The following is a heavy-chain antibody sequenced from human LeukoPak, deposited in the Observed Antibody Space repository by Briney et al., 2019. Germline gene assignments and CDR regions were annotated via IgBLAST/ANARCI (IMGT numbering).Heavy chain of an antibody. CDR1: GFTFDDYA. D-gene: IGHD4-17*01. Sequence: GGSLRLSCSASGFTFDDYAVSWFRQAPGKGLEWVGFIRSKAFGGTPEYAASVRGRFTISRDDSKSIAYLQVNSLKTEDTAVYYCTRNTVTVHFDYWSQGTLVTVSS. J-gene: IGHJ4*02. CDR2: IRSKAFGGTP. CDR3: TRNTVTVHFDY. V-gene: IGHV3-49*03.